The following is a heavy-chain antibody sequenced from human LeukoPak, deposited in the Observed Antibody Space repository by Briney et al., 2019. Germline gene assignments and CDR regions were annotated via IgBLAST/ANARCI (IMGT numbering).Heavy chain of an antibody. CDR3: ASYSYAPY. V-gene: IGHV3-48*03. CDR1: GFTFSSYE. J-gene: IGHJ4*02. Sequence: GGSLRLSCAASGFTFSSYEMNWVRQAPGKGLEWVSYISSSGRTKYYADSVKGRFTISRDNAKNSLYLQMNSLRAEDTAVYYCASYSYAPYWGQGTLVTVSS. CDR2: ISSSGRTK. D-gene: IGHD5-18*01.